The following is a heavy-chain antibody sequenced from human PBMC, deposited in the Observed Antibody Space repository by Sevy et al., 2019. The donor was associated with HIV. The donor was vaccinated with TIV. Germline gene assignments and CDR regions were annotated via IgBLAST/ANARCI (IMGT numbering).Heavy chain of an antibody. CDR2: ISGSGDST. CDR1: GFTFSSYA. CDR3: AKRTITADYYNN. D-gene: IGHD3-22*01. V-gene: IGHV3-23*01. Sequence: GGSLRLSCAASGFTFSSYAMSWVRQAPGKGLEWVSTISGSGDSTYYADSMKGRFTISRDNSKNTLYLQMNSLRAEDTAVYYCAKRTITADYYNNWGQGTLVTVSS. J-gene: IGHJ4*02.